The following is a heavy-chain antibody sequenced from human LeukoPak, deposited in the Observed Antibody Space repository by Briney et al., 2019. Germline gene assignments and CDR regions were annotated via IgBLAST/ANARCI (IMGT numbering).Heavy chain of an antibody. J-gene: IGHJ4*02. D-gene: IGHD3-22*01. CDR3: ARDFQHYYDSSGYYSGVYFDY. CDR2: INPSGGST. V-gene: IGHV1-46*01. CDR1: GYTFTSYY. Sequence: ASVKVSCKASGYTFTSYYMHWVRQAPGQGLEWMGIINPSGGSTSYAQKFQGRVTMTRDTSTSTVYMELSSLRSEDTAVYYCARDFQHYYDSSGYYSGVYFDYWGQGTLVTVSS.